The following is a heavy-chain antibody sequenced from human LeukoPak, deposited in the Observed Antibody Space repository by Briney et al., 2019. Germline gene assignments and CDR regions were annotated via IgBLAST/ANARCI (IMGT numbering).Heavy chain of an antibody. CDR3: ARGQNYYDTATYYGIDY. CDR2: INPNRGAT. D-gene: IGHD3-22*01. V-gene: IGHV1-2*02. CDR1: GYSFAGYY. Sequence: ASVKVSCKASGYSFAGYYIHWVRQAPGQGLEWMGWINPNRGATNYAQKFQDRVAMTRDTSISTAYMELSRLRSDDTAVYYCARGQNYYDTATYYGIDYWGQGTLVTVSS. J-gene: IGHJ4*02.